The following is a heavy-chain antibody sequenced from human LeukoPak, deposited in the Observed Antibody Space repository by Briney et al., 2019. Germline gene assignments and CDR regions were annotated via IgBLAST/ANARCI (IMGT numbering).Heavy chain of an antibody. CDR2: IYHSGST. J-gene: IGHJ4*02. CDR1: GGSISSSNW. Sequence: TSGTLSLTCAVSGGSISSSNWWSWVRQPPGKGLEWIGEIYHSGSTNYNPSLKSRVTISVDTSKNQFSLKLSSVTAAGTAVYYCARVPAHSTRFDYWGQGTLVTVSS. D-gene: IGHD2-2*01. CDR3: ARVPAHSTRFDY. V-gene: IGHV4-4*02.